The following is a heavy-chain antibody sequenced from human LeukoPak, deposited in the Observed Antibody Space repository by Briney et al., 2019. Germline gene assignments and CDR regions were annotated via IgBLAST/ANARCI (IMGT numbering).Heavy chain of an antibody. Sequence: GGSLRLSCAASGFTFSSYGMHWVRQAPGKGLEWVAFIRYDGSNKYYADSVKGRFTISRDNSKNTLYLQMNSLRAEDTAVYCCAKDICSSTGCYAFVYWGQGTLVTVSS. V-gene: IGHV3-30*02. CDR3: AKDICSSTGCYAFVY. CDR1: GFTFSSYG. CDR2: IRYDGSNK. D-gene: IGHD2-2*01. J-gene: IGHJ4*02.